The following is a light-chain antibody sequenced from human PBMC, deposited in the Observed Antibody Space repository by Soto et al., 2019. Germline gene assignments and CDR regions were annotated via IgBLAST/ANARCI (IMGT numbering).Light chain of an antibody. CDR1: QSVSNNY. CDR3: QQHGSSGT. J-gene: IGKJ1*01. V-gene: IGKV3-20*01. CDR2: GAS. Sequence: DIVLTQSPGTLSLSPGERATLSCRASQSVSNNYLAWYQQKPGQAPRLLIYGASNRATGIPDRFSGSGSGKAFTLNISRLEPEDFAVYECQQHGSSGTFGHGTKVDXK.